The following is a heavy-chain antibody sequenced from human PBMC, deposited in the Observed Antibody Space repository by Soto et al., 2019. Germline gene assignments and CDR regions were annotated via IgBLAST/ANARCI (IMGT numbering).Heavy chain of an antibody. CDR3: ARDYDEQQLVHGAGWFDP. CDR1: GFTFSDYY. V-gene: IGHV3-11*06. Sequence: QVQLVESGGGLVKPGGSLRLSCAASGFTFSDYYMSWIRQAPGKGLEWVSYISSSSSYTNYADSVKGRFTISRDNAKNSLYLQMNSLRAEDTAVYYCARDYDEQQLVHGAGWFDPWGQGTLVTVSS. CDR2: ISSSSSYT. J-gene: IGHJ5*02. D-gene: IGHD6-13*01.